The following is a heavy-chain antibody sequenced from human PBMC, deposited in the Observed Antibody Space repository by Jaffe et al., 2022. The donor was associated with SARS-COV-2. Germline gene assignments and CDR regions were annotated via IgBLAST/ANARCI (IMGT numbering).Heavy chain of an antibody. CDR2: IWYDGSEK. Sequence: QVQLVDSGGGVVQPGRSLRLSCVASGFTFSSYGMHWVRQAPGKGLEWVAVIWYDGSEKYYADSVKGRFTISRDNSKNTLYLQMNSLRAEDTAVYYCARYGLRKSVDYWGQGTLVTVSS. V-gene: IGHV3-33*01. D-gene: IGHD3-10*01. CDR3: ARYGLRKSVDY. J-gene: IGHJ4*02. CDR1: GFTFSSYG.